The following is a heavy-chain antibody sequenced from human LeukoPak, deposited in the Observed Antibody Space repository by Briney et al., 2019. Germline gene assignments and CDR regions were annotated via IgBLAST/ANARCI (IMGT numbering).Heavy chain of an antibody. Sequence: ASETLSLTCAVYGASFSGYYWSWIRQPPGKGLEWIGEINHSGSTNYNPSLKSRVTISVDTSNNQFSLKLSSVTAADTAVYYCATEHGTNYYGMDVGGQGTTVTVS. J-gene: IGHJ6*02. CDR1: GASFSGYY. CDR2: INHSGST. D-gene: IGHD1-7*01. V-gene: IGHV4-34*01. CDR3: ATEHGTNYYGMDV.